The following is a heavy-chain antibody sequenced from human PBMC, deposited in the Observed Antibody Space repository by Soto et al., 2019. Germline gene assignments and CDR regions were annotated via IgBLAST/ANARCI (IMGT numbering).Heavy chain of an antibody. CDR3: VGGSWFD. J-gene: IGHJ4*02. Sequence: EVPLVESGGDMVQPGRSLKLSCVGSGYSFEDYSMHWVRQAPGKGLEWVSGISWNGNFTGYADSVKGRFTISRDNAKNSLFLQMRRLSLEDTALYYCVGGSWFDWGQGTLVTVSS. CDR1: GYSFEDYS. CDR2: ISWNGNFT. V-gene: IGHV3-9*01. D-gene: IGHD2-15*01.